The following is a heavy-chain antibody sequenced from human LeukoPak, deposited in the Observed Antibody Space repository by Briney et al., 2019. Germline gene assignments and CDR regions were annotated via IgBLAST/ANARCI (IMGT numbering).Heavy chain of an antibody. Sequence: PGGSLRLSCVASGFTFSTFDMSWVRQPPGKGPEWVATISGSGTTTNYADSVKGRFTVSRDIFRNTLYLQMSSLRAEDTAIYYCAKDQSFSDWGQGTLVTVSS. CDR2: ISGSGTTT. V-gene: IGHV3-23*01. J-gene: IGHJ4*02. D-gene: IGHD3-3*02. CDR3: AKDQSFSD. CDR1: GFTFSTFD.